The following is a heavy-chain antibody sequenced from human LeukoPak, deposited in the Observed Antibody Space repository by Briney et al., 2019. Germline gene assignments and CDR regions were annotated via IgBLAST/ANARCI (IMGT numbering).Heavy chain of an antibody. V-gene: IGHV1-2*02. Sequence: GASVNVSCKASGYTFTGYYMHWVRQADGQGLEWMGWINPNSGGTNYAQKFQGRVTMTRDTSISTAYMELSRLRSDDTAVYYCAREMLAAAGTLDYWGQGTLVTVSS. CDR1: GYTFTGYY. CDR3: AREMLAAAGTLDY. D-gene: IGHD6-13*01. J-gene: IGHJ4*02. CDR2: INPNSGGT.